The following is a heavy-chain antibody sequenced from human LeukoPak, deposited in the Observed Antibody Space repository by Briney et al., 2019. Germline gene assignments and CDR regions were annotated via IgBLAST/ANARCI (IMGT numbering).Heavy chain of an antibody. V-gene: IGHV1-69*13. CDR1: GGTFSSYA. D-gene: IGHD2-15*01. CDR2: IIPIFGTA. Sequence: GASAKVSCKASGGTFSSYAISWVRQAPGQGLEWMGGIIPIFGTANYAQKFQGRVTITADESTSTAYMELSSLRSEDTAVYYCARDRDIVVVVAATGYSYAYSMDVWGQGTTVTVSS. CDR3: ARDRDIVVVVAATGYSYAYSMDV. J-gene: IGHJ6*02.